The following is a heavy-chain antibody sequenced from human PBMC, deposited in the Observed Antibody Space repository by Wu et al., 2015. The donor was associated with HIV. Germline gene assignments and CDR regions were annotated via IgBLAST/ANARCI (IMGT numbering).Heavy chain of an antibody. J-gene: IGHJ4*02. CDR3: THDPPTYGYNSFDY. CDR2: INPYSGGT. CDR1: GYTFTGFY. V-gene: IGHV1-2*02. Sequence: QVHLVQSGAEVKKPGASVKVSCEASGYTFTGFYLHWVRQAPGQGLEWVGWINPYSGGTDYAQKFQGRVTMTLDTSISTAYMELNGLRSDDTAIYYCTHDPPTYGYNSFDYWGQGTLVTVSS. D-gene: IGHD5-24*01.